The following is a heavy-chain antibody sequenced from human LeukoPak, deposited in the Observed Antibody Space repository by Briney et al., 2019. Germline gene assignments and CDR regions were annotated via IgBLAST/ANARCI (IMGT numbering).Heavy chain of an antibody. Sequence: PGGSLRLSFAASGFTFSNYAISLVRQAPGKGLEWVSAISDSGGSTYYADSVKGRFTISRDNSKNTLYLQMNSLRAEDTAVYYCAKGHCSSTSCIRFDPWGQGTLVTVSS. J-gene: IGHJ5*02. CDR2: ISDSGGST. D-gene: IGHD2-2*01. CDR3: AKGHCSSTSCIRFDP. V-gene: IGHV3-23*01. CDR1: GFTFSNYA.